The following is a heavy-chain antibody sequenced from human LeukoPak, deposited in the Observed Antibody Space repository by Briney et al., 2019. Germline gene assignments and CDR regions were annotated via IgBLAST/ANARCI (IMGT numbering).Heavy chain of an antibody. CDR2: IIHSGRT. CDR3: ARGVVLMHYATFDS. D-gene: IGHD2-8*01. CDR1: GGSFSGYY. Sequence: SETLSLTCAVYGGSFSGYYGTWIRQSPGKGREWMADIIHSGRTKYHPSLERRVTTSVDTPKKQFSCKLNSITGADTAGYYCARGVVLMHYATFDSWGQGTMVSV. J-gene: IGHJ4*02. V-gene: IGHV4-34*12.